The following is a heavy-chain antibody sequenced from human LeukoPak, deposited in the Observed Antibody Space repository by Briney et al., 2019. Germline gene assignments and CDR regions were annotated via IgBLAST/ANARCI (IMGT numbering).Heavy chain of an antibody. CDR2: ISSSAGTI. D-gene: IGHD3-10*01. CDR3: ARTYYGSGSYYFDY. Sequence: GGSLRLSCAASGFTFSSYEMNWVRQAPGKGLEWVSYISSSAGTIYYADSVKGRFTISRGNAKNSLYLQMNSLRAEDTAVYYCARTYYGSGSYYFDYWGQGTLVTVSS. CDR1: GFTFSSYE. J-gene: IGHJ4*02. V-gene: IGHV3-48*03.